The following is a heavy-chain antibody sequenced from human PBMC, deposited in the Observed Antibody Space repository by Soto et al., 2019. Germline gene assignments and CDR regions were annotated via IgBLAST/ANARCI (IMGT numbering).Heavy chain of an antibody. D-gene: IGHD3-10*01. V-gene: IGHV3-9*01. CDR3: AKDNWVHYGSDRGSMDV. J-gene: IGHJ6*02. CDR2: ISWNSGSI. CDR1: GFTFDDYA. Sequence: PGGSLRLSCAASGFTFDDYAMHWVRQAPGKGLEWVSGISWNSGSIGYADSVKGRFTISRDNAKNSLYLQMNSLRAEDTALYYCAKDNWVHYGSDRGSMDVWGQGTTVTVSS.